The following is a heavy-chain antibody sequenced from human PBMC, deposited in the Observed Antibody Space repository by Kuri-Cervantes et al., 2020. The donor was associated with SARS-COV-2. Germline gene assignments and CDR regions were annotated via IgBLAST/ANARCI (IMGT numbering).Heavy chain of an antibody. CDR1: GYTFTGYY. D-gene: IGHD2-15*01. V-gene: IGHV1-2*02. CDR2: INPNSGGT. CDR3: ARRPPYCSGGSCYYYYYGMDV. Sequence: ASVKVSCKASGYTFTGYYMHWVRQAPGQGLEWMGWINPNSGGTNYAQKFQGRVTMTRDTSISTAYMELSRLRSDDTAVYYCARRPPYCSGGSCYYYYYGMDVWGQGTTVTVS. J-gene: IGHJ6*02.